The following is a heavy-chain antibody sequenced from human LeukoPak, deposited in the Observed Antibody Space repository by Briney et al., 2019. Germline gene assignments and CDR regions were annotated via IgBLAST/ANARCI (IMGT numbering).Heavy chain of an antibody. CDR2: IYYSGST. V-gene: IGHV4-39*01. D-gene: IGHD3/OR15-3a*01. Sequence: SETLSLTCTVSGGSISSSSYYWGWIRQPPGKGLEWIGSIYYSGSTYYNPSLKSRVTISVDTSKNQFSLKLSSVTAADTAVYYCARRGLGRPDYWGQGTLVTVSS. J-gene: IGHJ4*02. CDR1: GGSISSSSYY. CDR3: ARRGLGRPDY.